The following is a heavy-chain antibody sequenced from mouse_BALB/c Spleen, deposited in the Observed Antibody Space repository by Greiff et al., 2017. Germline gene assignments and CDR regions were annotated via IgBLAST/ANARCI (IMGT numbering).Heavy chain of an antibody. CDR1: GYTFTSYY. J-gene: IGHJ4*01. V-gene: IGHV1S56*01. D-gene: IGHD1-1*01. Sequence: QVQLQQSGPELVKPGASVRISCKASGYTFTSYYIHWVKQRPGQGLEWIGWIYPGNVNTKYNEKFKGKATLTADKTSSTAYMQLSSLTSEASAVYFCARASYYGSSQLDAMDYWGQGTSVTVAS. CDR3: ARASYYGSSQLDAMDY. CDR2: IYPGNVNT.